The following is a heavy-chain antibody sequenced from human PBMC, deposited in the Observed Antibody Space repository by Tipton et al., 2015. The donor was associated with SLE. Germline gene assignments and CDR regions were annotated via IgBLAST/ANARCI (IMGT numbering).Heavy chain of an antibody. CDR3: ARGGRIAIFGVATDGAFDI. CDR1: GGSISSYF. D-gene: IGHD3-3*01. CDR2: IYYSGST. V-gene: IGHV4-59*01. J-gene: IGHJ3*02. Sequence: TLSLTCTVSGGSISSYFWSWIRQPPGKGLEWIGYIYYSGSTNYNPSLKSRVTISVDTSKNQFSLKLSSVTAADTVVYYCARGGRIAIFGVATDGAFDIWGQGTMVTVSS.